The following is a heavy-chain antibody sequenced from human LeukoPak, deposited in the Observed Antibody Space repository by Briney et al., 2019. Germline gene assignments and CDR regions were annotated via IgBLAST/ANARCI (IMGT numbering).Heavy chain of an antibody. J-gene: IGHJ4*02. CDR3: ARAPVGGVDYFDY. CDR1: GFTFSSYA. CDR2: IYSGGST. Sequence: PGGSLRLSCAASGFTFSSYAMSWVRQAPGKGLEWVSVIYSGGSTYYADSVKGRFTISRDNSKNTLYLQMNSLRAADTAVYYCARAPVGGVDYFDYWGQGTLVTVSS. V-gene: IGHV3-66*01. D-gene: IGHD2-15*01.